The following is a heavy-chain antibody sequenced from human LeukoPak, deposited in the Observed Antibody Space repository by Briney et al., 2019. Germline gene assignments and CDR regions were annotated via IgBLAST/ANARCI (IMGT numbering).Heavy chain of an antibody. J-gene: IGHJ4*02. V-gene: IGHV3-48*04. Sequence: PGGSLRLSCAASGFTFSSYSMNWVHQARGKGLEWVSYISSSSSTLYYADSVKGRFTISRDNAKNSLYLQMNSLRAEDTAVYYCAREGGYSYSYFDYWGQGTLVTVSS. CDR2: ISSSSSTL. CDR3: AREGGYSYSYFDY. CDR1: GFTFSSYS. D-gene: IGHD5-18*01.